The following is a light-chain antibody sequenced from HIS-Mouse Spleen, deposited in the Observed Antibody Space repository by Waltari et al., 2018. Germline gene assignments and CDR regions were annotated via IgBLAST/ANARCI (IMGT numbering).Light chain of an antibody. Sequence: QSALTQPRSVSGSPGQSVTISCTGTSRDVGCYNYVPWYHQPPGKAPKLMIYDVSKRPSGVPDRFSGSKSGNTASLTISGLQAEDEADYYCCSYAGSYTYVFGTGTKVTVL. CDR3: CSYAGSYTYV. CDR1: SRDVGCYNY. V-gene: IGLV2-11*01. J-gene: IGLJ1*01. CDR2: DVS.